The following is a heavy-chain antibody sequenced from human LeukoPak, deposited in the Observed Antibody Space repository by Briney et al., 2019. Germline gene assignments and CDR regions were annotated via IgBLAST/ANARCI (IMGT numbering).Heavy chain of an antibody. Sequence: PGGSLRLSSAASGFTFNRYNMNWVRQAPGKGLEWVSSISTSSSYIYYADSVKGRFTISRDNAKNSLYLQMNSLRAEDTAMYYCAREDSSSLDYWGQGTLVTVSA. CDR2: ISTSSSYI. CDR1: GFTFNRYN. V-gene: IGHV3-21*01. CDR3: AREDSSSLDY. J-gene: IGHJ4*02. D-gene: IGHD6-13*01.